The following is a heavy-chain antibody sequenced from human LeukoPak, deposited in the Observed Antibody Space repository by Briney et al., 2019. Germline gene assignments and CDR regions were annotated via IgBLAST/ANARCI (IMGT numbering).Heavy chain of an antibody. CDR3: AKDRFGSGTFAPYFDS. V-gene: IGHV3-30*02. Sequence: GGSLRLSCAASGFTFSSYGMHWVRQAPGKGLEGVAFIRYDGRDADYADSVKGRFIISRDKFKNMLYLQMNSLRPEDTALYYCAKDRFGSGTFAPYFDSWGQGTLVTVSS. D-gene: IGHD3-10*01. CDR1: GFTFSSYG. CDR2: IRYDGRDA. J-gene: IGHJ4*02.